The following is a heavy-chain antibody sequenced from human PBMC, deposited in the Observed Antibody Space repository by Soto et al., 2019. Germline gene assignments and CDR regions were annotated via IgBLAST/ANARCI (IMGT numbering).Heavy chain of an antibody. Sequence: SETMSLTCAVSGVNISSSNWWSWVRQPPGKGLEWIGEIYHSGSTNYNPSLKSRVTISVDKSKNQFSLKLSSVTAADTAVYYCASYGDFTHYFDYWGQVTLVTVSS. CDR2: IYHSGST. J-gene: IGHJ4*02. D-gene: IGHD4-17*01. V-gene: IGHV4-4*02. CDR3: ASYGDFTHYFDY. CDR1: GVNISSSNW.